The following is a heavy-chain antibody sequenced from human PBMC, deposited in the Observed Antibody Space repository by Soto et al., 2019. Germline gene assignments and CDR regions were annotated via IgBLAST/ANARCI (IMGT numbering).Heavy chain of an antibody. D-gene: IGHD5-12*01. J-gene: IGHJ5*02. CDR3: ARKSGGYKDNWFDP. V-gene: IGHV1-3*01. CDR1: GYTFTSYA. CDR2: INAGNGNT. Sequence: GASVKVSCKASGYTFTSYAMHWVRQAPGQRLEWMGWINAGNGNTKYSQKFQGRVTITRDTSASTAYMELSSLRSEDTAVYYCARKSGGYKDNWFDPWGQGTLVTVSS.